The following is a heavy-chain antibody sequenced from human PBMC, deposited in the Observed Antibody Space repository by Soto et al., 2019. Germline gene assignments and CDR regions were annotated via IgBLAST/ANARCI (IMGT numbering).Heavy chain of an antibody. CDR2: INLSAGST. V-gene: IGHV1-46*01. Sequence: PSVKVSCKASGHTFTSYYMHWVRQAPGQGLEWIGIINLSAGSTSYAQKFQGRVTITRDTSTSTVYMDMSSLRSEDTAVYYCAREVAAGDYYFDYWGQGTLVTVSS. D-gene: IGHD6-13*01. J-gene: IGHJ4*02. CDR1: GHTFTSYY. CDR3: AREVAAGDYYFDY.